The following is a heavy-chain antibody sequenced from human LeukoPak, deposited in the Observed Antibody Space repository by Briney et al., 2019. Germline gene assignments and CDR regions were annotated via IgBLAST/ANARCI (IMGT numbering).Heavy chain of an antibody. D-gene: IGHD3-22*01. CDR3: ARDRGYYDSSGYSQPLDY. V-gene: IGHV4-59*02. CDR2: IYHTGNS. Sequence: SETLSLTCTVSGGSVSSDYWSWIRQPPGKGLEWIGYIYHTGNSDYNPSLKSRATISLDTSKNQFSLKLTSVTAADTAVYYCARDRGYYDSSGYSQPLDYWGQGTLVTVSS. J-gene: IGHJ4*02. CDR1: GGSVSSDY.